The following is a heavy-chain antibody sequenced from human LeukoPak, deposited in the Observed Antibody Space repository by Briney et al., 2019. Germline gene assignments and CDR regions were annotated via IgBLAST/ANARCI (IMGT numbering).Heavy chain of an antibody. CDR1: GFTFGGST. D-gene: IGHD2-15*01. V-gene: IGHV3-7*01. J-gene: IGHJ4*02. CDR3: AAGGAVRGRFEN. Sequence: GGSLRLSCVVSGFTFGGSTMTWVRQVPGKGLEWVAKMKEDGTEIHYVDSVKGRFTISRDNDKNSLYLEMNSLRVEDTAVYYFAAGGAVRGRFENWGQGTLVTVSS. CDR2: MKEDGTEI.